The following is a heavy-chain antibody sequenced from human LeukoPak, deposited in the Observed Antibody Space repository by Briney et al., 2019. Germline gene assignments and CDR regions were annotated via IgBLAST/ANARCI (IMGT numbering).Heavy chain of an antibody. V-gene: IGHV4-34*01. CDR1: GGSFSGYY. D-gene: IGHD2-2*01. J-gene: IGHJ3*02. Sequence: ETLSLTCAVYGGSFSGYYWSWIRQPPGKGLEWIGEINHSGTTNYNPSLKSRVTISVDKSKNQFSLKLSSVTAADTAVYYCARRVRYCSSTSCSYDAFDIWGQGTMVTVSS. CDR2: INHSGTT. CDR3: ARRVRYCSSTSCSYDAFDI.